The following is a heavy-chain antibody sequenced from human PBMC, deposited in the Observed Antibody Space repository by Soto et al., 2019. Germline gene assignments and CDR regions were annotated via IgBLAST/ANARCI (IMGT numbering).Heavy chain of an antibody. CDR2: IFHSRTT. CDR1: GGSRSTSHC. J-gene: IGHJ4*02. V-gene: IGHV4-4*02. CDR3: ASHRYSSGDNFDY. D-gene: IGHD6-19*01. Sequence: SETLCLTCGVSGGSRSTSHCWSLVRQSPGKGLEWIGEIFHSRTTYYNPSIKSRVTIPVDTSKNQFSLKLSSVTAADTAVYYSASHRYSSGDNFDYWGQGTLVTVSS.